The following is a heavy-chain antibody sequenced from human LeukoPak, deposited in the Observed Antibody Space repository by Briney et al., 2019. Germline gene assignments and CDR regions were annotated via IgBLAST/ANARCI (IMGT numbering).Heavy chain of an antibody. D-gene: IGHD1-26*01. Sequence: GGSLRLSCAASGFTFSNYWMGWVRQAPGKRPEWVANMNIDGSEKYYADSVKGRFSISRDNARNSVYLQMASLRVEDTAVYYCARDPVEWELLLDYWGQGTLVTVSS. J-gene: IGHJ4*02. CDR3: ARDPVEWELLLDY. CDR1: GFTFSNYW. V-gene: IGHV3-7*01. CDR2: MNIDGSEK.